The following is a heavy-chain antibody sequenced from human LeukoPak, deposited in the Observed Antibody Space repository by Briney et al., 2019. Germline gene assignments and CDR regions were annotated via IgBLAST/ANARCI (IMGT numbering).Heavy chain of an antibody. D-gene: IGHD3-9*01. CDR1: GFTFSSYS. J-gene: IGHJ4*02. V-gene: IGHV3-48*04. Sequence: PGGSLRLSCAASGFTFSSYSMNWVRQAPGKGLQWVSYISSSSSTIYYADSVKGRFTISRDNAKNSLYLQMNSLRAVDTAVYYCARAGSTHYDILTGYQGNSDYWGQGTLVTVSS. CDR3: ARAGSTHYDILTGYQGNSDY. CDR2: ISSSSSTI.